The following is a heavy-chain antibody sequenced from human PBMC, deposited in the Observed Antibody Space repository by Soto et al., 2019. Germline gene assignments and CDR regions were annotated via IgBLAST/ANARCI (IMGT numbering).Heavy chain of an antibody. CDR1: GFTFSNFA. CDR2: ISAGGGKT. J-gene: IGHJ5*02. V-gene: IGHV3-23*01. CDR3: ARDRAIVATITTRFDP. Sequence: GGSLRLSCGASGFTFSNFAMTWVRQAPGKGLEWVSGISAGGGKTYYADSVKGRFTISRDNSKNTLYLQMNSLRAEDTAVYYCARDRAIVATITTRFDPWGQGTLVTVSS. D-gene: IGHD5-12*01.